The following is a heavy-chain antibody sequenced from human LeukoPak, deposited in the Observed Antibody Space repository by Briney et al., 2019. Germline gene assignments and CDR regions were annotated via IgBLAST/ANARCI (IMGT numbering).Heavy chain of an antibody. CDR1: GFTFSSYA. CDR2: ISGSGGST. J-gene: IGHJ4*02. D-gene: IGHD2-21*02. Sequence: PGGSLRLSCAASGFTFSSYAMSWVRQAPGKGLEWVSAISGSGGSTYYADSVKGRFTISRDNSKNTLYLQMNSLRAEDTAVYYCVKKMGGDQEALDYWGQGTLVTVSS. V-gene: IGHV3-23*01. CDR3: VKKMGGDQEALDY.